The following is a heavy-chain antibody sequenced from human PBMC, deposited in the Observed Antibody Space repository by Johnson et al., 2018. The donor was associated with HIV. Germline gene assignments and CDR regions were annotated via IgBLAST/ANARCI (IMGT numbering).Heavy chain of an antibody. J-gene: IGHJ3*02. Sequence: MPLVESGGGFVQPGGSLRLSCAASGFTSSSYAMSWVRQAPGKGLEWVAFIRYDGSNKYYVDSVKGRFTISRDNAKNSLYLQMNSLRAEDTAVYYCARDQDPYYYGSGTLSIWGQGTMVTVSS. V-gene: IGHV3-7*01. CDR2: IRYDGSNK. D-gene: IGHD3-10*01. CDR1: GFTSSSYA. CDR3: ARDQDPYYYGSGTLSI.